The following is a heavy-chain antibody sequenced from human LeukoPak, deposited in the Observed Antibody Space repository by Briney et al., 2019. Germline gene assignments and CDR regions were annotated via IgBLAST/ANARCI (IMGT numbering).Heavy chain of an antibody. V-gene: IGHV4-4*07. Sequence: PSETLSLTCIVSGGSISSYYWSWIRQPAGKGLEWISRIYTSGSTTYNPSLKSRVTMSVDTSKSQFSLNLMSVTAADTAVYYCTRDAGATGEVKFDPWGQGTLVTVSS. CDR3: TRDAGATGEVKFDP. CDR2: IYTSGST. CDR1: GGSISSYY. J-gene: IGHJ5*02. D-gene: IGHD5-12*01.